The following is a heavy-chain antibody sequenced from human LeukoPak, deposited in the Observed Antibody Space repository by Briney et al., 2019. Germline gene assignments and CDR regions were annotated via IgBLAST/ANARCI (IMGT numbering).Heavy chain of an antibody. V-gene: IGHV1-58*02. CDR2: IVVGSGNT. CDR1: GFTFTSSA. J-gene: IGHJ4*02. D-gene: IGHD2-2*01. CDR3: AAGYCSSTSCYAAGY. Sequence: GASVKVSCKASGFTFTSSAMQWVRQARGQRLEWIGWIVVGSGNTNYAQKFQERVTITRDMSTSTAYMELSSLRSEDTAVYYCAAGYCSSTSCYAAGYWGQGTLVTVSS.